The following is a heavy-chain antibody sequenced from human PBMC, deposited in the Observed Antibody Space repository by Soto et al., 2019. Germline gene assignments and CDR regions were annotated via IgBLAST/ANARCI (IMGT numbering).Heavy chain of an antibody. CDR3: ARASPRYYYCSSGYFDY. CDR2: IYHSGST. D-gene: IGHD3-22*01. CDR1: GGSISSGGYS. J-gene: IGHJ4*02. V-gene: IGHV4-30-2*01. Sequence: QLQLQESGSGLVKPSQTLSLTCAVSGGSISSGGYSWSWIRQPPGKGLEWIGYIYHSGSTYYNPSLTRRVTLSVDRSEHQFSLKLSSVTAADTAVYYCARASPRYYYCSSGYFDYWGQGSLVTVSS.